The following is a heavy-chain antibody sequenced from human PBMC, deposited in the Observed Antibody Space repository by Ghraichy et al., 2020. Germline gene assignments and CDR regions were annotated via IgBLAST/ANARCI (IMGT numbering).Heavy chain of an antibody. CDR1: GGSFSGYY. V-gene: IGHV4-34*01. D-gene: IGHD3-22*01. CDR3: ARVPYYYDSSGYYETHYYYYGMDV. CDR2: INHSGST. J-gene: IGHJ6*02. Sequence: SQTLSLTCAVYGGSFSGYYWSWIRQPPGKGLEWIGEINHSGSTNYNPSLKSRVTISVDPSKNQFSLKLSPVTAADPAVYYCARVPYYYDSSGYYETHYYYYGMDVWGQGTTVTVSS.